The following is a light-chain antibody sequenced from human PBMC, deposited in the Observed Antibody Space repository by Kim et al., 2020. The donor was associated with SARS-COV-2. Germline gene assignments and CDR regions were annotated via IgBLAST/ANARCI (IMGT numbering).Light chain of an antibody. Sequence: EIVMTQSPATLSVSPGERATLSCRASQSVNRNLAWYQQKPGQAPRLLIYGASTRATDIPARFSGSGSGTEFTLTISSLQSEDFAVYYCHQYNKWPLTFGGGTKVDIK. J-gene: IGKJ4*01. CDR3: HQYNKWPLT. V-gene: IGKV3-15*01. CDR2: GAS. CDR1: QSVNRN.